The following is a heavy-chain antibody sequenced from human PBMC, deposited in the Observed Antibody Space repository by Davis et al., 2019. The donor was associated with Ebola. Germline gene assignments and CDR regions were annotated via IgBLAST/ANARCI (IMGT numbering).Heavy chain of an antibody. CDR3: ARVSMTADNHFYYYDMDV. Sequence: GGSLRLSCAASGFTFSSYSMNWVRQAPGKGLEWVAYITAGSSTIYFADSVKGRFAISRDDAKKSVYLEMNSLRSDDTAVYYCARVSMTADNHFYYYDMDVWGKGTTVTVSS. CDR1: GFTFSSYS. J-gene: IGHJ6*04. CDR2: ITAGSSTI. D-gene: IGHD2-21*02. V-gene: IGHV3-48*01.